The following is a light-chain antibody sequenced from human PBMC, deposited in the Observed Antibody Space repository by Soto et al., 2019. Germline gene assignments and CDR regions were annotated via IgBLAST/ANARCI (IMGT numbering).Light chain of an antibody. CDR1: SSDVGGYNY. Sequence: QSALTQPASVCGSPGQSITISCTGTSSDVGGYNYVSWYQQHPGKAPKLMIYEVSNRPSGVSNRFSGSKSGNTASLTISGLQAEDEADYYCSSYTSSSTLGVFGTGTKLTGL. V-gene: IGLV2-14*01. CDR3: SSYTSSSTLGV. CDR2: EVS. J-gene: IGLJ1*01.